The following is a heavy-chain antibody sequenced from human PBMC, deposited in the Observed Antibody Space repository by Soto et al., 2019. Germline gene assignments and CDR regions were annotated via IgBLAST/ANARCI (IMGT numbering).Heavy chain of an antibody. Sequence: QVQLVESGGGVVHPGMSLRLSCAASGVTFTNYAMHWVRQAPGKGLEWVGDIENHGIEKGYAASVKGRFTISRDNSKNTLYVQMSSLRPEDTAVYYCAKDIGGVDTGNYGMDVWGQGTTVIVSS. D-gene: IGHD5-18*01. V-gene: IGHV3-30*18. J-gene: IGHJ6*02. CDR2: IENHGIEK. CDR3: AKDIGGVDTGNYGMDV. CDR1: GVTFTNYA.